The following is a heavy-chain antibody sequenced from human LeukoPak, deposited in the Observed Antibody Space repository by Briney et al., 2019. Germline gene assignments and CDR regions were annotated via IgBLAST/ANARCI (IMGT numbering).Heavy chain of an antibody. CDR1: GGSISSYY. CDR3: ARGRAYDFWSGYYFDY. D-gene: IGHD3-3*01. CDR2: IYYSGST. V-gene: IGHV4-59*01. J-gene: IGHJ4*02. Sequence: PSETLSLTCTVSGGSISSYYWSWIRQPPGKGLEWIGYIYYSGSTNYNPSLKSRVTISVDTSKNQFSLKLSSVTAADTAVYYRARGRAYDFWSGYYFDYWGQGTLVTVSS.